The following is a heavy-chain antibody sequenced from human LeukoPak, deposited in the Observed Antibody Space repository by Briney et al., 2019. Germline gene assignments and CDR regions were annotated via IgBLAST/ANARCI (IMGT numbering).Heavy chain of an antibody. CDR1: GGTISSYY. D-gene: IGHD2-2*01. J-gene: IGHJ4*02. V-gene: IGHV4-59*04. CDR2: IHYSGST. CDR3: ARFSRGTRYYFDY. Sequence: SETLSLTCTISGGTISSYYWGWIRQPPGKGLEWTGTIHYSGSTFYNPSLKSRLAMSVDTSRNQFSLRLTSVTAADTAVYYCARFSRGTRYYFDYWGQGALVTVSS.